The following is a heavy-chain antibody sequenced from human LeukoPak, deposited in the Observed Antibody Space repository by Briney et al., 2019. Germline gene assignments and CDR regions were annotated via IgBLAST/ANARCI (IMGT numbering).Heavy chain of an antibody. CDR1: GGSISSGSYY. CDR2: IYTSGST. Sequence: PSGTLSLTCTVSGGSISSGSYYWSWIRQPAGKGLEWIGRIYTSGSTNYNPSLKSRVTISVDTSKNQFSLKLSSVTAADTAVYYCARGTRMTTVTYVRTDYYYYMDVWGKGTTVTVSS. D-gene: IGHD4-11*01. V-gene: IGHV4-61*02. CDR3: ARGTRMTTVTYVRTDYYYYMDV. J-gene: IGHJ6*03.